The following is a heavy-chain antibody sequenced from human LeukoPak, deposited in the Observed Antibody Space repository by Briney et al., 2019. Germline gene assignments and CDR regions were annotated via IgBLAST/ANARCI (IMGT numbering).Heavy chain of an antibody. J-gene: IGHJ3*02. CDR2: IYPADSDT. Sequence: GESLKISCKGSGYSFTSYWIGWVRQMPGKGLEWMGIIYPADSDTRYSPSFQGQVTISADKSISTAYLQWSSLKASDTAMYYCATAVAGTGNAFDIWGQGTMVTVSS. CDR3: ATAVAGTGNAFDI. D-gene: IGHD6-19*01. V-gene: IGHV5-51*01. CDR1: GYSFTSYW.